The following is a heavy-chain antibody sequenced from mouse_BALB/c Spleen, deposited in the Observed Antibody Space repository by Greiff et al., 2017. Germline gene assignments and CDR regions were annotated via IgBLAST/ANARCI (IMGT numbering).Heavy chain of an antibody. J-gene: IGHJ2*01. V-gene: IGHV1-4*02. Sequence: QVQLKESAAELARPGASVKMSCKASGYTFTSYTMHWVKQRPGQGLEWIGYINPSSGYTEYNQKFKDKTTLTADKSSSTAYMQLSSLTSEDSAVYYCARDGSFDYWGQGTTLTVSS. CDR1: GYTFTSYT. D-gene: IGHD2-3*01. CDR2: INPSSGYT. CDR3: ARDGSFDY.